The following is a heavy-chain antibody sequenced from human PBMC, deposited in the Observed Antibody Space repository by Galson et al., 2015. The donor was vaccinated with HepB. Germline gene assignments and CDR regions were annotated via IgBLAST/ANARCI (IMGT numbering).Heavy chain of an antibody. J-gene: IGHJ4*02. CDR3: ARGRRDTYYDYIWGSYAGDYFDY. CDR2: MNPNSGNT. D-gene: IGHD3-16*01. V-gene: IGHV1-8*01. CDR1: GYTFTSYD. Sequence: SVKVSCKASGYTFTSYDINWVRQATGQGLEWMGWMNPNSGNTGYAQKFQGRVTMTRNTSISTAYMELSSLRSEDTAVYYCARGRRDTYYDYIWGSYAGDYFDYWGQGTLVTVSS.